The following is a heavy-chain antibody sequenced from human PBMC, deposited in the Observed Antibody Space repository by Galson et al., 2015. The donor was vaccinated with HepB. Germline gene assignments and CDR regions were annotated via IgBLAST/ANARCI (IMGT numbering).Heavy chain of an antibody. Sequence: SLRLSCAASGFTFSSYAMHWVRQAPGKGLEWVAVISYDGSNKYYADSVKGRFTISRDNSKNTLYLQMNSLRAEDTAVYYCAREEVAVVTASEYFQHWGQGTLVTVSS. CDR1: GFTFSSYA. V-gene: IGHV3-30*04. D-gene: IGHD2-21*02. CDR3: AREEVAVVTASEYFQH. CDR2: ISYDGSNK. J-gene: IGHJ1*01.